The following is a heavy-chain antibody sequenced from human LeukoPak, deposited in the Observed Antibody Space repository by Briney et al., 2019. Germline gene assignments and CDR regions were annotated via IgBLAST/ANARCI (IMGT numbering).Heavy chain of an antibody. J-gene: IGHJ3*02. CDR2: IIPIFGTA. D-gene: IGHD3-3*01. Sequence: ASVKVSCKASGGTFSSYAISWVRQAPGQGLEWIGGIIPIFGTANYAQKFQGRVTITADESTSTAYMELSSLRSEDTAVYYCARDPTRPGLRFLEWFPHAFDIWGQGTMVTVSS. V-gene: IGHV1-69*01. CDR3: ARDPTRPGLRFLEWFPHAFDI. CDR1: GGTFSSYA.